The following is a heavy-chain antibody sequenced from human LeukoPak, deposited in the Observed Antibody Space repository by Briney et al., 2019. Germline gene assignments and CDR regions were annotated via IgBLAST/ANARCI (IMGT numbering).Heavy chain of an antibody. CDR3: ATCPTDKYDDDHADY. Sequence: GGSLRLSCAASGFMFNNYWMSWVRQAPGKGLEGVANIKEDGSEKYYVDSVKGRFTISRDNAKNLLYLQMNSLRAEDAAVYYCATCPTDKYDDDHADYWGRGSLVTVSS. CDR1: GFMFNNYW. CDR2: IKEDGSEK. V-gene: IGHV3-7*01. D-gene: IGHD3-3*01. J-gene: IGHJ4*02.